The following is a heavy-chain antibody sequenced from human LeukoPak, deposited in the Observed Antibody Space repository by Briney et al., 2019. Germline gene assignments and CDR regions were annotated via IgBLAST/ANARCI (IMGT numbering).Heavy chain of an antibody. J-gene: IGHJ4*02. CDR1: GFTFSGYG. CDR2: ISYDGSKK. Sequence: SGRSLRLSCAASGFTFSGYGMHWVRQAPDKGLEWVAVISYDGSKKYYVDSVKGRFTISRDNSKNTLYLQMNSLRAEDTAVYYCARSRGRGGELLGVDYWGQGTLVTVSS. CDR3: ARSRGRGGELLGVDY. V-gene: IGHV3-30*03. D-gene: IGHD1-26*01.